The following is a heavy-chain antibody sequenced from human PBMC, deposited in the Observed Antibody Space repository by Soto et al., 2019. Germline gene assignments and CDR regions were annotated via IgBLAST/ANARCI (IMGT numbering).Heavy chain of an antibody. CDR2: ISGSGGST. CDR3: AKLDVGYCSSTSCYRDY. CDR1: GFTFSSYA. V-gene: IGHV3-23*01. J-gene: IGHJ4*02. D-gene: IGHD2-2*02. Sequence: GGSLRLSCAASGFTFSSYAMSWVRQAPGKGLEWVSAISGSGGSTYYADSVKGRFTISRDNSKNTLYLQMNSLRAEDTAVYYCAKLDVGYCSSTSCYRDYWGQGTLVTVSS.